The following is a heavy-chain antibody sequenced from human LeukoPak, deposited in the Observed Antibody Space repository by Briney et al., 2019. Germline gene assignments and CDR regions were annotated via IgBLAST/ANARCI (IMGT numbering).Heavy chain of an antibody. CDR1: GFTFSNAW. V-gene: IGHV3-15*01. CDR2: IKSKTDGGTT. D-gene: IGHD6-13*01. Sequence: GSLRLSCAASGFTFSNAWMSWVRQAPGKGLEWVGRIKSKTDGGTTDYAAPVKGRFTISRDDSKNTLYLQMNSLKTEDTAVYYCTTDIAAYSSSWYFNYWGQGTLVPVSS. J-gene: IGHJ4*02. CDR3: TTDIAAYSSSWYFNY.